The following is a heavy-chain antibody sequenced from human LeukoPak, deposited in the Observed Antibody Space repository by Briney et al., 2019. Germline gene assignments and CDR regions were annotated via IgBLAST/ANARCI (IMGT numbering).Heavy chain of an antibody. D-gene: IGHD3-16*01. Sequence: PGGSLRLSCAASGFTFSSYGMHWVRQAPGKGLEWVSAISGSGGSTYYADSVKGRFTISRDNSKNTLYLQLNSLRAEDTAVYYCAKDPTRKVGDFDYWGQGTLVTVSS. CDR3: AKDPTRKVGDFDY. V-gene: IGHV3-23*01. CDR1: GFTFSSYG. J-gene: IGHJ4*02. CDR2: ISGSGGST.